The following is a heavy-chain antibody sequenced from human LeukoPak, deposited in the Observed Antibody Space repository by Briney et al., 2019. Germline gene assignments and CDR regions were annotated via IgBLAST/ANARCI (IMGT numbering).Heavy chain of an antibody. J-gene: IGHJ6*02. CDR2: IDPSDSYT. D-gene: IGHD6-19*01. Sequence: GESLKISCKGSGYSFTTYYITWVRQMPGKGLEWMGRIDPSDSYTNYSPSFQGHVTISADKSISTAYLQWSSLKASDTAMYYCARRDSGEGMDVWGQGTTVTVSS. V-gene: IGHV5-10-1*01. CDR1: GYSFTTYY. CDR3: ARRDSGEGMDV.